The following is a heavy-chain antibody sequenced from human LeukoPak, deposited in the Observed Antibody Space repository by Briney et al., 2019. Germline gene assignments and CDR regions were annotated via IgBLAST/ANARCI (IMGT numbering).Heavy chain of an antibody. Sequence: SGGSLRLSCAASGFTFSSYWMHWVRQAPGKGLVWVSRINSDGSSTSYADSVKGRFTISRDNAKNTLYLQMNSLRAEDTAVYYCARANSGWSAGYYYYMDVWGKGTTVTISS. J-gene: IGHJ6*03. D-gene: IGHD6-19*01. CDR1: GFTFSSYW. CDR3: ARANSGWSAGYYYYMDV. CDR2: INSDGSST. V-gene: IGHV3-74*01.